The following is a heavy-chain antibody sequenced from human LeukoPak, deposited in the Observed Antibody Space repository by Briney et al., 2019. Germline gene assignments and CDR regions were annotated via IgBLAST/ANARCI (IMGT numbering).Heavy chain of an antibody. V-gene: IGHV4-30-4*01. CDR3: AREQGGYYYYYGMDV. J-gene: IGHJ6*02. D-gene: IGHD3-16*01. Sequence: SQTLSLTCTVSGGSISSGDYYWNWIRQPPGKGLEWVGFIYYSGSTYYNPSLKSRVTISVDTSKNQLSLKLRSVTAADTAVYYCAREQGGYYYYYGMDVWGQGTTVTVSS. CDR2: IYYSGST. CDR1: GGSISSGDYY.